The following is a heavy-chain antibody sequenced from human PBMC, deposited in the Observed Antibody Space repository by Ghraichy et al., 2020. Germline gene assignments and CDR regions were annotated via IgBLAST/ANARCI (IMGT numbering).Heavy chain of an antibody. CDR2: IYSGGST. CDR1: GFTVSSNY. Sequence: GGSLRLSCAASGFTVSSNYMSWVRQAPGKGLEWVSVIYSGGSTYYADSVKGRFTISRDNSKNTLYLQMNSLRAEDTAVYYCARDRVYYYDMGYYYYGMDVWGQGTTVTVSS. D-gene: IGHD3-22*01. CDR3: ARDRVYYYDMGYYYYGMDV. V-gene: IGHV3-53*01. J-gene: IGHJ6*02.